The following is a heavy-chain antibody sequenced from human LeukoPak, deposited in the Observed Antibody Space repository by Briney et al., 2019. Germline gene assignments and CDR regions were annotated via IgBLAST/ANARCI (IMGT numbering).Heavy chain of an antibody. D-gene: IGHD5-24*01. V-gene: IGHV1-8*01. CDR3: ARSTNFGP. CDR2: MNPNTGNT. CDR1: RYTFTNYD. J-gene: IGHJ5*02. Sequence: GASVKVSCKASRYTFTNYDINWVRQATGQGLEWMGWMNPNTGNTVYTQKFQGRVTMTRNTSISTAYMELSSLRSEDTAVYYCARSTNFGPWGQGTLVTVSS.